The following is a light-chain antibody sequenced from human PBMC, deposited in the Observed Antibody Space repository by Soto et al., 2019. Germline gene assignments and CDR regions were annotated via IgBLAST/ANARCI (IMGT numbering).Light chain of an antibody. V-gene: IGKV1-5*01. CDR1: QRINKW. CDR2: DAS. CDR3: QQSYSTPPT. Sequence: DIQITPSPSTLSASIGDRVTITCRASQRINKWLAWHQQKPGKAPKLLIYDASSLQSGVPPRFSGSGSGTEFTLTIRGLQPDDIATYYCQQSYSTPPTFGQGTRLEIK. J-gene: IGKJ5*01.